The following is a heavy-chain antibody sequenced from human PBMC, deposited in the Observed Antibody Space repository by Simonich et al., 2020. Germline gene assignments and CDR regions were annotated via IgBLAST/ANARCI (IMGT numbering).Heavy chain of an antibody. CDR3: ARDFRLQLVEIGTYYYYGMDV. Sequence: EVQLVESGGGLVQPGGSLRLSCAASGFTFSSYEMNWVRQAPGKGLEWVSYISSSGSTIYYEDSVKGRFNNSRDNAKNSLYLQMNSLRAEDTAVYYCARDFRLQLVEIGTYYYYGMDVWGQGTTVTVSS. J-gene: IGHJ6*02. V-gene: IGHV3-48*03. CDR1: GFTFSSYE. CDR2: ISSSGSTI. D-gene: IGHD6-6*01.